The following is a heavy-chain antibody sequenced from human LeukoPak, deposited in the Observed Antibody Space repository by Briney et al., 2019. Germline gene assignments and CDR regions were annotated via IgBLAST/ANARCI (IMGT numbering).Heavy chain of an antibody. V-gene: IGHV4-59*01. CDR1: DDSISDYY. CDR2: FHNSGTS. Sequence: SETLSLTCTVSDDSISDYYRGWIRQPPGKGLEWIGYFHNSGTSAYNPSLKSRVTISADTSKNQFSLKLNSLTTADTAVYCCTRGAGWLIDYWGQGILVTVSS. CDR3: TRGAGWLIDY. D-gene: IGHD3-16*01. J-gene: IGHJ4*02.